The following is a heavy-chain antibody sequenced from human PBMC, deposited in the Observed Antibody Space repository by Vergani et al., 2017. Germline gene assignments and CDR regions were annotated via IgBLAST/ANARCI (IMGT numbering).Heavy chain of an antibody. CDR3: AKEAGSGIDY. CDR1: GFTFSSYW. J-gene: IGHJ4*02. Sequence: EVQLVESGGELVQPGRPLRLSCAASGFTFSSYWMHWVRQAPGKGLVWVSRINSDGSSTYYADSVKGRFTISRDNSKNTLYLQMNSLRAEDTAVYYCAKEAGSGIDYWGQGTLVTVSS. D-gene: IGHD3-10*01. CDR2: INSDGSST. V-gene: IGHV3-74*01.